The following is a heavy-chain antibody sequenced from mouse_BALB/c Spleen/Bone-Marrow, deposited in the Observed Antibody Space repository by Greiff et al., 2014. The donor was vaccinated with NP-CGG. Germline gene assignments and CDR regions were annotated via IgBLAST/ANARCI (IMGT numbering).Heavy chain of an antibody. V-gene: IGHV1-14*01. CDR3: ARERTARATSFAY. Sequence: VQLQQSGPELVKPEASVKMSCKASGYTFTSYVMHWVKQKPGQGLEWIGYIYPYNDGTKYNEKFKGKATLTSDKSSSTAYMELSSMTSEDSAVYYCARERTARATSFAYWGQGTLVTVSA. D-gene: IGHD3-2*01. CDR1: GYTFTSYV. J-gene: IGHJ3*01. CDR2: IYPYNDGT.